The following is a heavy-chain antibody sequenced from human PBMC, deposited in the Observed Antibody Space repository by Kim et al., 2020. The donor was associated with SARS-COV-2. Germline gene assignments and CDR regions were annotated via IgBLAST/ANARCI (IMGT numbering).Heavy chain of an antibody. J-gene: IGHJ4*02. V-gene: IGHV1-3*01. CDR3: AREAVAGSFDY. Sequence: NPRYPPKFQARVSITRDTSATTAYLELSGLRSEDTAIYYCAREAVAGSFDYWGRGTLVTVSS. CDR2: NP. D-gene: IGHD6-19*01.